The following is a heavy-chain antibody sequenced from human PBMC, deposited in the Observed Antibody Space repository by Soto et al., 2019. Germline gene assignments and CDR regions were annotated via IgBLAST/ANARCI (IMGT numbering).Heavy chain of an antibody. CDR3: ARDLGYSYGKNYFDY. V-gene: IGHV1-69*13. CDR2: IIPIFGTE. CDR1: GGTFSSYA. D-gene: IGHD5-18*01. Sequence: SPVKLACKASGGTFSSYAISWVRQSPGQGLEWMGGIIPIFGTENYAQKFQGRVTITADESTSTAYMELSSLRSEDTAVYYCARDLGYSYGKNYFDYWGQGTLVT. J-gene: IGHJ4*02.